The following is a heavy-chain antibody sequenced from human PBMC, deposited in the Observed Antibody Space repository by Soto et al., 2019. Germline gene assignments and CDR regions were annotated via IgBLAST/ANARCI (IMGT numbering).Heavy chain of an antibody. V-gene: IGHV3-23*01. J-gene: IGHJ4*02. CDR3: AKDRRGAYCSGGICYSPDY. CDR1: GFTFSSHV. D-gene: IGHD2-15*01. CDR2: ISGTGGT. Sequence: EVQLWESGGGLVQPGGSLRLSCAVSGFTFSSHVMSWVRQAPGKGLEWVSAISGTGGTYYADSVKGRFTISRDISKNALYLQMNNLRDEDTAVYYCAKDRRGAYCSGGICYSPDYWGQGTLVIVSS.